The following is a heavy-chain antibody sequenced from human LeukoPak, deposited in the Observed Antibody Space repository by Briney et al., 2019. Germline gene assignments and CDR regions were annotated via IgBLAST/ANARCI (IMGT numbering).Heavy chain of an antibody. J-gene: IGHJ4*02. CDR3: ARRLLGYCSGGSCEYYFDY. V-gene: IGHV5-51*01. CDR2: IYPGDSDT. CDR1: GYRFTSYW. D-gene: IGHD2-15*01. Sequence: GESLKISCKGSGYRFTSYWIGWVRQMPGKGLEWMGIIYPGDSDTRYSPSFQGQVTISADKSISTAYLQWSSLKASDTAVYYCARRLLGYCSGGSCEYYFDYWGQGTLVTVSS.